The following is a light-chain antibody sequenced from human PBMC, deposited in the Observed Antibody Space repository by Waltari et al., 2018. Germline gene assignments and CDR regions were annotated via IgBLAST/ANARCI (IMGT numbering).Light chain of an antibody. CDR3: QTYDSSLNGFLI. Sequence: QSVLTQPPSVSGAPGQTVTISCTGSNSNIGAGYDIHWYQQLPGTVPKLLIYNTHSRPTGVPGRFSGSKIGTSASLVITGLQTEDEADYYCQTYDSSLNGFLIFGGGTRLTV. V-gene: IGLV1-40*01. CDR2: NTH. J-gene: IGLJ2*01. CDR1: NSNIGAGYD.